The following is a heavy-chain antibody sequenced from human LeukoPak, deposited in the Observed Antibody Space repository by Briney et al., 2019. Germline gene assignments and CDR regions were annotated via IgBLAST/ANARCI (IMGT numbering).Heavy chain of an antibody. J-gene: IGHJ5*02. CDR1: GFTFSSYA. CDR3: AKERFRALDP. Sequence: GGSLRLSCTGSGFTFSSYAMTWVRQALGKGMEWVSTISGSGDARYYADSVKGRFTISRDNPINTLYLQMSSLRAEDTALYYCAKERFRALDPWGQGTLVSVAS. D-gene: IGHD3-3*01. CDR2: ISGSGDAR. V-gene: IGHV3-23*01.